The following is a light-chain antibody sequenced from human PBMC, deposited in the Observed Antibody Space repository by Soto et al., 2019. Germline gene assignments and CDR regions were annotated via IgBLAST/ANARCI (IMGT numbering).Light chain of an antibody. V-gene: IGLV2-14*01. CDR2: EVT. CDR1: SSDVGGYKH. J-gene: IGLJ2*01. CDR3: SSYKSGATLV. Sequence: QSALSQPASVSGSPVQSITISCTGTSSDVGGYKHVAWYQQYPGKAPKLIIFEVTDRPSGVSNRFSGSKSGNTASLSISGLQAEDEADYYCSSYKSGATLVFGGGTKLTVL.